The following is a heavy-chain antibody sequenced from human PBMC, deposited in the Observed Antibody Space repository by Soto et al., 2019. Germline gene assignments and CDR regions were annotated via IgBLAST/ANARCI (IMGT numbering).Heavy chain of an antibody. CDR2: ISAYIGNT. J-gene: IGHJ6*02. CDR3: ARDQRYYDSSGYYYYYYGMDV. D-gene: IGHD3-22*01. CDR1: GYTFTSYG. V-gene: IGHV1-18*01. Sequence: ASVKVSCKASGYTFTSYGISWVRQAPGQGLEWMGWISAYIGNTNYAQKLQGRVTMTTDTSTSTAYMELRSLRSDDTAVYYCARDQRYYDSSGYYYYYYGMDVWGQGTTVTVSS.